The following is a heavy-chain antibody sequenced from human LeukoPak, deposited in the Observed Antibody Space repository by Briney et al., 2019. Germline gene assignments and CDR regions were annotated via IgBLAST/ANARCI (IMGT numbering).Heavy chain of an antibody. D-gene: IGHD3-22*01. CDR1: GFTFNSYP. Sequence: PGGSLRLSCAASGFTFNSYPMHWVRQAPGKGLECVALKQDDGAKTNYADSVRGRFTISRDNSSRTVYLQMNSLEPDDTAVYYCAAQTITLVVVIIAFDYWGQGALVTVSS. CDR2: KQDDGAKT. CDR3: AAQTITLVVVIIAFDY. V-gene: IGHV3-30*02. J-gene: IGHJ4*02.